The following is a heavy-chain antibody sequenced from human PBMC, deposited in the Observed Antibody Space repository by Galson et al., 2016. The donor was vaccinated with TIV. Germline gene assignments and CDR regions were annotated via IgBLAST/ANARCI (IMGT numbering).Heavy chain of an antibody. CDR1: GLTFDNYW. CDR2: INGDGSAT. CDR3: ARDSRQLGWFDP. J-gene: IGHJ5*02. Sequence: SLRLSCAASGLTFDNYWMHWVRQAPGKGLVWVARINGDGSATTYPDAVEGRFTISRDNAKNTLYLQMSSLRADDTAVYFCARDSRQLGWFDPWGQGTLVTVFS. V-gene: IGHV3-74*03. D-gene: IGHD3-10*01.